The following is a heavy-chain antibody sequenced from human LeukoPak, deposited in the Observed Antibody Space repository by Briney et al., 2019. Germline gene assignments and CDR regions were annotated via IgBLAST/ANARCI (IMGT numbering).Heavy chain of an antibody. CDR3: AREGSGYPYFDY. Sequence: PSETLSLTCTVSGYSISSGYYWGWIRQPPGKGLEWIGSIYHSGSTYYNPSLKSRVTISVDTSKNQFSLKLSSVTAADTAVYYCAREGSGYPYFDYWGQGTLVTVSS. V-gene: IGHV4-38-2*02. CDR1: GYSISSGYY. CDR2: IYHSGST. D-gene: IGHD3-22*01. J-gene: IGHJ4*02.